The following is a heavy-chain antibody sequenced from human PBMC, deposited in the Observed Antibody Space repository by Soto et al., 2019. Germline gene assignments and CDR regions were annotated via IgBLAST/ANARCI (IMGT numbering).Heavy chain of an antibody. V-gene: IGHV3-33*01. Sequence: GGSLRLSCAASGFTFSSYGMHWVRQAPGKGLEWVAVIWYDGSNKYYADSVKGRFTISRDNSKNTLYLQMNSLRAEDTAVYYCARDADSSGFYYYYGMDVWGQGTTVTVSS. D-gene: IGHD6-19*01. CDR2: IWYDGSNK. J-gene: IGHJ6*02. CDR3: ARDADSSGFYYYYGMDV. CDR1: GFTFSSYG.